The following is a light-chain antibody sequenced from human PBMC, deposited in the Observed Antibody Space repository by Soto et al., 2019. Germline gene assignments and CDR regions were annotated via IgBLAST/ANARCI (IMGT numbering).Light chain of an antibody. V-gene: IGLV2-23*02. Sequence: QSVLTRPASVSGSPGQSITISCTGTSSDVGSYNLVSWYQQHPGKAPKLMISEVTKRPSGVSNRFSGSKSGNTASLTISGLQAEDETDYYCCSYAGTSTYYVFGTGTKLTVL. J-gene: IGLJ1*01. CDR1: SSDVGSYNL. CDR3: CSYAGTSTYYV. CDR2: EVT.